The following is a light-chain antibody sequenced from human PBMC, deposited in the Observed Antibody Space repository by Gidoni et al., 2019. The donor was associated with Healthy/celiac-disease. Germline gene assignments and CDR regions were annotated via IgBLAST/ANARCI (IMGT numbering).Light chain of an antibody. J-gene: IGKJ1*01. CDR1: QSISSY. CDR3: QQCDSTPLT. V-gene: IGKV1-39*01. Sequence: IQMSQSPSSLSASVGDRVTITCRASQSISSYLNWYQQKLGKAPNLLISAASSLQSGVPSRFSGSGSGTDFTLTITSLRPEDIATYYCQQCDSTPLTFGQGSKVEIK. CDR2: AAS.